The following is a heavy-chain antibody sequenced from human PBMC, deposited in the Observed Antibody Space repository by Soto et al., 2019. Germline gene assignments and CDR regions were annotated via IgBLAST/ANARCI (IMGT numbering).Heavy chain of an antibody. CDR2: ISAYNGNT. CDR1: GYSFTTYG. J-gene: IGHJ5*02. Sequence: ASVKVSCKASGYSFTTYGISWVRQAPGQGLEWMGWISAYNGNTNYAQNLQGRVTMTTDTSTYTAYMELRSLRSDDTAVYYCARAVKGYYYDSGGYYNWFDPWGQGTLVTSPQ. V-gene: IGHV1-18*01. D-gene: IGHD3-22*01. CDR3: ARAVKGYYYDSGGYYNWFDP.